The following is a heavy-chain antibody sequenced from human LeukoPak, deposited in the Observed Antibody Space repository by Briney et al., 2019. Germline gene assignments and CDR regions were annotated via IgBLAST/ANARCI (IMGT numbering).Heavy chain of an antibody. CDR2: IKEDGSEK. CDR1: GFTFSNYW. V-gene: IGHV3-7*04. D-gene: IGHD3-3*02. Sequence: GGSLRLSCAASGFTFSNYWMNWVRQAPGKGLEWVANIKEDGSEKYYVDSVKGRFTISRDNAKNSRYLQMDSLRAEDTAVYYCARDSQHLNFDHWGQGTLVTVSS. CDR3: ARDSQHLNFDH. J-gene: IGHJ4*02.